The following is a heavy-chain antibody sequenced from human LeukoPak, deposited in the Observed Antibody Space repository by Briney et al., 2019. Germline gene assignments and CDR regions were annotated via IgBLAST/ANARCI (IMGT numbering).Heavy chain of an antibody. CDR2: ISAYNGNT. CDR1: AYTFTSYG. CDR3: ARDYCSGGSCYFDY. J-gene: IGHJ4*03. V-gene: IGHV1-18*01. Sequence: ASVKVSCTASAYTFTSYGSTWVRQAPGQGLEWMGWISAYNGNTNYAQKVQGRVTMTTDTSTTTAYMELRSLRSDDTAVYYCARDYCSGGSCYFDYWGQGTLVTVSS. D-gene: IGHD2-15*01.